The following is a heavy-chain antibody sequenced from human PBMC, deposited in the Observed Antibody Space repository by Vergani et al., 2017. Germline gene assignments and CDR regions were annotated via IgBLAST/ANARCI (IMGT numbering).Heavy chain of an antibody. V-gene: IGHV3-21*01. Sequence: EVQLVESGGGLVKPGGSLRLSCAASGFTFSSYSMNWVRQAPGKGLEWVSSISSSSSDIYYADSVKGRFTISRDNAKNSLSLQMNSLRAEDTAVYYCASHTTYYYDSSGYYPLDYWGQGTLVTVSS. CDR1: GFTFSSYS. CDR3: ASHTTYYYDSSGYYPLDY. CDR2: ISSSSSDI. J-gene: IGHJ4*02. D-gene: IGHD3-22*01.